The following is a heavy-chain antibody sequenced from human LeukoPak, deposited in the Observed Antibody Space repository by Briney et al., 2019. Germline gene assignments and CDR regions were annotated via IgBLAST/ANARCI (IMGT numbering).Heavy chain of an antibody. Sequence: GGSLRLSCAASGFTFSSYAMSWVRQAPGKGLEWVAVIWYDGSNKYYVDSVKGRFTISRDNSKNTLYLQMNSLRAEDTAVYYCARDQWLDYWGQGTLVTVSS. V-gene: IGHV3-33*08. CDR3: ARDQWLDY. J-gene: IGHJ4*02. CDR1: GFTFSSYA. CDR2: IWYDGSNK. D-gene: IGHD6-19*01.